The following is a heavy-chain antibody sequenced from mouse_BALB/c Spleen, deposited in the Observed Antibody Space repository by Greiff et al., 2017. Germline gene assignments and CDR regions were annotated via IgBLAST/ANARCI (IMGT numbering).Heavy chain of an antibody. CDR2: ISYDGSN. CDR3: AREGYDYDGFYAMDY. V-gene: IGHV3-6*02. D-gene: IGHD2-4*01. CDR1: GYSITSGYY. J-gene: IGHJ4*01. Sequence: EVKLQESGPGLVKPSQSLSLTCSVTGYSITSGYYWTWIRQFPGNKLEWMGYISYDGSNNYNPSLKNRISITRDTSKNQFFLKLNSVTTEDTATYYCAREGYDYDGFYAMDYWGQGTSVTVSS.